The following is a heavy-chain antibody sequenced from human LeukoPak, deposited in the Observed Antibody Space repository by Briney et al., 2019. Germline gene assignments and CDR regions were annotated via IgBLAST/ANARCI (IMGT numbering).Heavy chain of an antibody. V-gene: IGHV4-39*01. CDR2: IYYSGNT. D-gene: IGHD3-16*01. Sequence: SETLSLTCTVSGGSISSSNYYWAWIRQPPGKGLEWIGNIYYSGNTYYDPSLKSRVTISVDTSKNQFSLKLSSVTAADTAVYYCARTLPGGLFDYWGQGTLVTVSS. CDR3: ARTLPGGLFDY. J-gene: IGHJ4*02. CDR1: GGSISSSNYY.